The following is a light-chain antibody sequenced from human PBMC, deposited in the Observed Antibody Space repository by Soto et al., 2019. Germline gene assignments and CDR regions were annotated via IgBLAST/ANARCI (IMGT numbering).Light chain of an antibody. Sequence: EIVLTQSPATLSLSPGERATLSCRASQSVSNYVAWYQQKPGQAPRLLIYDASIRATGIPARFRGSGSGTDFTLTISSLEPDDFAVYYCQQRSTWLTFGGGTKVDIK. CDR2: DAS. V-gene: IGKV3-11*01. CDR1: QSVSNY. J-gene: IGKJ4*01. CDR3: QQRSTWLT.